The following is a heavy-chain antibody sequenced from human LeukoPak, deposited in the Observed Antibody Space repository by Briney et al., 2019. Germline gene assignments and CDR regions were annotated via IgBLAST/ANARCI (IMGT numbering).Heavy chain of an antibody. V-gene: IGHV3-30*18. CDR2: ILYDGSNK. CDR1: GFTFSSYG. Sequence: PGRSLRLSCAASGFTFSSYGTHWVRQAPGKGREWVAVILYDGSNKYYADSVKGRFTISTDNSKDTVYLQMNSLRAGDMAVYDCPKDRWSSGLFDYWGQGTLVSVS. CDR3: PKDRWSSGLFDY. D-gene: IGHD3-22*01. J-gene: IGHJ4*02.